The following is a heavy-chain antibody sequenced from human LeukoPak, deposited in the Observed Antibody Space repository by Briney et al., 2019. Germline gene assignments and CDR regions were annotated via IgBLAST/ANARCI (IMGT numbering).Heavy chain of an antibody. J-gene: IGHJ4*02. CDR3: ARHIKGAHYFDY. Sequence: SETLSLTCTVSGGSISSSSYYWGWIRQPPGKGLEWIGSIYYSGSTYYNPSLKSRVTISVDTSKNQFSLKLSSVTAADTAVYYCARHIKGAHYFDYWGQGTLVTVSS. CDR1: GGSISSSSYY. V-gene: IGHV4-39*01. CDR2: IYYSGST. D-gene: IGHD3-10*01.